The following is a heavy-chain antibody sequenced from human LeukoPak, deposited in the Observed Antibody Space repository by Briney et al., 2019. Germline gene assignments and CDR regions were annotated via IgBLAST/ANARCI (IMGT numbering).Heavy chain of an antibody. Sequence: HPGGSLRLSCAASGFTFSSYAMSWVRQAPGKGLEWVSAISGSGGSTYYADSVKGRFTISRDNSKSTLYLQMNSLRAEDTAVYYCAEVYTAMVLSRLDYWGQGTLVTVSS. D-gene: IGHD5-18*01. V-gene: IGHV3-23*01. J-gene: IGHJ4*02. CDR1: GFTFSSYA. CDR2: ISGSGGST. CDR3: AEVYTAMVLSRLDY.